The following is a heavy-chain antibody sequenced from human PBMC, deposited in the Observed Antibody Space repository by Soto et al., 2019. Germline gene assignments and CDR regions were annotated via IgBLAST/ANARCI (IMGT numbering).Heavy chain of an antibody. CDR1: GGTLSDYA. Sequence: QVQLVQSGAEVKTPGSSVKVSCKASGGTLSDYAISWVRQAPGQGLEWMGGIMPTVDSANYAQNFQGSLTISADESTSTANLELSSLRSDNTAFYDCAVAAVREIMAQESSGMAVWGKGTTVIVSS. CDR2: IMPTVDSA. D-gene: IGHD3-10*01. J-gene: IGHJ6*04. CDR3: AVAAVREIMAQESSGMAV. V-gene: IGHV1-69*01.